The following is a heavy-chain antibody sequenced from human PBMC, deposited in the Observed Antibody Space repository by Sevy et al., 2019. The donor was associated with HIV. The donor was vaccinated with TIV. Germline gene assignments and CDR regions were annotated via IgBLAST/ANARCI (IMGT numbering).Heavy chain of an antibody. V-gene: IGHV1-69*06. CDR3: AIVGATTGYYYYMDV. Sequence: ASVKVSCKASGGTFSSYAISWVRQAPGQGLEWMGGIIPMFGTANYAQKFQGRVTITADKSTSTAYMELSSLRSEDTAVYYCAIVGATTGYYYYMDVWGKGTTVTVSS. CDR2: IIPMFGTA. D-gene: IGHD1-26*01. CDR1: GGTFSSYA. J-gene: IGHJ6*03.